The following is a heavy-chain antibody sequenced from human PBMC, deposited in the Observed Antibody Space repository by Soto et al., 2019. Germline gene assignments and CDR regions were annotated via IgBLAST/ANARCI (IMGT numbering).Heavy chain of an antibody. D-gene: IGHD5-12*01. V-gene: IGHV3-23*01. J-gene: IGHJ4*02. CDR1: GFTFSSYA. CDR3: AKDRGPTYSGYEPSPFDY. Sequence: PGGSLRLSCAASGFTFSSYAMSWVRQAPGKGLEWVSAISGGGGSTYYADSVKGRFTISRDNSKNTLYLQMNSLRAEDTAVYYCAKDRGPTYSGYEPSPFDYWGQGTLVTVSS. CDR2: ISGGGGST.